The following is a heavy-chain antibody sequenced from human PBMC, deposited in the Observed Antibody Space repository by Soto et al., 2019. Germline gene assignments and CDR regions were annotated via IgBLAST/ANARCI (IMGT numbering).Heavy chain of an antibody. D-gene: IGHD3-22*01. CDR3: ARDSSGYYGFDY. V-gene: IGHV2-5*02. Sequence: QITLKESGPTLVKPTQTLTLTCTFSGFSLSTRGVGVGWIRQPPGKALEWLALIYWDDDKRHSPSLKSRVTITKDTSKNQVVLTMTNMDPVDTATYYCARDSSGYYGFDYWGQGTLVTVSS. CDR2: IYWDDDK. J-gene: IGHJ4*02. CDR1: GFSLSTRGVG.